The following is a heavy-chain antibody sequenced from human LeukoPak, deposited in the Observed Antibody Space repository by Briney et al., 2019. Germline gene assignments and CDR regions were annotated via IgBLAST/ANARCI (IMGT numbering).Heavy chain of an antibody. CDR3: ARVPDVSGSYPYFDY. CDR2: INPSGGST. J-gene: IGHJ4*02. Sequence: GASVKVSCKASGYTFTSYYMHCVRQAPGQGLEWMGIINPSGGSTSYAQKFQGRVTMTRDMSTSTVYMELSSLRSEDTAVYYCARVPDVSGSYPYFDYWGQGTLVTVSS. CDR1: GYTFTSYY. D-gene: IGHD1-26*01. V-gene: IGHV1-46*01.